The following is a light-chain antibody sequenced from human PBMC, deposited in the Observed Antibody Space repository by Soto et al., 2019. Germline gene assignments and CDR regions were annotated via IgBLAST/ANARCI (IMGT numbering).Light chain of an antibody. CDR3: QQYHDSAP. V-gene: IGKV3-20*01. Sequence: VLTQSPGTLSLSPGERATLSCRASQSVTDNHLAWYQQKPGQAPRLLIYGASSRATGIPDTFSGSGSGTDFTLTISRLEPDDFAVYYCQQYHDSAPFGQGTRLEIK. J-gene: IGKJ5*01. CDR2: GAS. CDR1: QSVTDNH.